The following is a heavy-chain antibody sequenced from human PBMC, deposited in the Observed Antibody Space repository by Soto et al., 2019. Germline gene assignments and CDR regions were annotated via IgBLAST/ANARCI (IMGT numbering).Heavy chain of an antibody. CDR2: ISAAGDP. CDR1: GFTFRHYD. D-gene: IGHD2-21*02. CDR3: ARTARDFYGLDV. J-gene: IGHJ6*02. Sequence: EVQLVESGGGLVQPGGSLRLSCEASGFTFRHYDMHWVRQGTGKGLEWVSGISAAGDPDYADSVEGRFTISRENAQNSFFLQMNSLRVGDTAVYYCARTARDFYGLDVWGQGTTVIVSS. V-gene: IGHV3-13*05.